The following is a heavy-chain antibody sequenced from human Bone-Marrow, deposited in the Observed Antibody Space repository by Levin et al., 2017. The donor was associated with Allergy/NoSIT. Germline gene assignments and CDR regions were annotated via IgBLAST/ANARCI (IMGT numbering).Heavy chain of an antibody. CDR2: INQDGTKQ. D-gene: IGHD3-10*01. Sequence: GESLKISCAVSGFTFTTYWMSWVRQAPGKGLEWVASINQDGTKQYYVDSVKGRFTVSRDNADYSLFLQMNSLRVVDTAVYFCVRGSPIPAGGGQGTLVTVSS. J-gene: IGHJ4*02. V-gene: IGHV3-7*04. CDR3: VRGSPIPAG. CDR1: GFTFTTYW.